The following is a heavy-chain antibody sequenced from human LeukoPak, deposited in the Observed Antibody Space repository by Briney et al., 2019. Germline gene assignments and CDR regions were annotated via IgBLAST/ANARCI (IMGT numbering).Heavy chain of an antibody. D-gene: IGHD5-18*01. CDR1: GFTFSNYA. CDR2: ISGSGGST. CDR3: AKVRGYSYGPFDY. Sequence: GGSLRLSCAASGFTFSNYAMSWVRQAPGTGLEWVSGISGSGGSTYYANSVRGRFTISRDNSKNTLLLQMNSLRAEDTALYYCAKVRGYSYGPFDYWGQGNLVTVSS. J-gene: IGHJ4*02. V-gene: IGHV3-23*01.